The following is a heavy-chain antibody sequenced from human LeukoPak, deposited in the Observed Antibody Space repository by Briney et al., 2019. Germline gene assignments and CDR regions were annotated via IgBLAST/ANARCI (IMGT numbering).Heavy chain of an antibody. CDR1: GGTFSSYT. Sequence: SVKVSCKASGGTFSSYTISWVRQAPGQGLEWMGRIIPILGIANYAQKFRGRVTITADKSTSTAYMELSSLRSEDTAVYYCARGAGYYSASLGDYYYYMDVWGKGTTVTVSS. CDR3: ARGAGYYSASLGDYYYYMDV. CDR2: IIPILGIA. V-gene: IGHV1-69*02. D-gene: IGHD3-3*01. J-gene: IGHJ6*03.